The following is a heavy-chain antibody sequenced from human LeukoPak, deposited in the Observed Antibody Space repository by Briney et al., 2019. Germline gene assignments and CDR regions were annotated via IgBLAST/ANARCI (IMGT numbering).Heavy chain of an antibody. CDR3: ARAPVQDLSFVGWFDS. CDR2: ISACGNT. J-gene: IGHJ5*01. Sequence: PSETLSLTCTVSGGSMTTDSWNWIRLPAAKGLGWIGRISACGNTNYNPSLFTRVTMSIDTSENQFSLKLNSVTAADTAVYFCARAPVQDLSFVGWFDSWGQGTLVIVSS. V-gene: IGHV4-4*07. D-gene: IGHD1-26*01. CDR1: GGSMTTDS.